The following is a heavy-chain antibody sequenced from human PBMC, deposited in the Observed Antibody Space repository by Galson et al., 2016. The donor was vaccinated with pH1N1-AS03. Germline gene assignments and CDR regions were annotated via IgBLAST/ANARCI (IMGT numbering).Heavy chain of an antibody. J-gene: IGHJ4*02. Sequence: SLRLSCAASGFTFSTYAMHWVRQAPGKGLEYLSTISSNGGSTYYANSVKGRFTISGDNSKNTLYLQMGSLRAEDMAVYYCAREGHTAVAAASFDYWGQGTLVTVSS. CDR1: GFTFSTYA. CDR2: ISSNGGST. CDR3: AREGHTAVAAASFDY. V-gene: IGHV3-64*01. D-gene: IGHD5-18*01.